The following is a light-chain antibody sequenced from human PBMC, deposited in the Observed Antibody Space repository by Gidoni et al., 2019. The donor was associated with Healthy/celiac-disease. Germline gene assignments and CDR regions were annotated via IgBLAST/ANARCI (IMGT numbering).Light chain of an antibody. V-gene: IGKV1-39*01. CDR1: QSINSY. CDR3: QQSYSTPLFT. J-gene: IGKJ3*01. Sequence: DIQMTQSPSSLSASVGDRVTITCRASQSINSYLNWYQQKPGKAPKLLIYAASSLQSGVPSRFSGSGSGTDFTLTISSLQPEDFATYYCQQSYSTPLFTFGPGTKVEIK. CDR2: AAS.